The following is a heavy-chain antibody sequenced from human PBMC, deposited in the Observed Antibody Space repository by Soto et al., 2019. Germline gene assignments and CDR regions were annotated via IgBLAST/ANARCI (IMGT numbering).Heavy chain of an antibody. CDR3: AKLATSGSRSSYGMDV. J-gene: IGHJ6*02. CDR2: ISYDGSNK. V-gene: IGHV3-30*18. D-gene: IGHD3-10*01. Sequence: QVQLVESGGGVVQPGRSLRLSCAASGFTFSSYGMHWVRQAPGKGLEWVAVISYDGSNKYYADSVKGRFTISRDNSKNTLYLQMNSLRAEDTAVYYCAKLATSGSRSSYGMDVWGQGTTVTVSS. CDR1: GFTFSSYG.